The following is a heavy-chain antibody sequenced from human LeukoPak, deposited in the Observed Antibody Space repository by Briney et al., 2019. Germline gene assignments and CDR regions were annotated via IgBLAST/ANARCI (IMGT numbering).Heavy chain of an antibody. CDR3: ARELGGSGSY. J-gene: IGHJ4*02. CDR2: IKQDGSEK. CDR1: GFTFSSYW. D-gene: IGHD3-10*01. V-gene: IGHV3-7*01. Sequence: GGSLRLSCVASGFTFSSYWMSWVRQAPGKGLEWVANIKQDGSEKYYVDSVKGRFTISRDNAKNSLYLQMNSLRAEDTAVYYCARELGGSGSYWGQGTLVTVSS.